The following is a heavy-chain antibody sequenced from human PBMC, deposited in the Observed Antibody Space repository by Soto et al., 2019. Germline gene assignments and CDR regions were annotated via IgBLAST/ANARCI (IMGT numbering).Heavy chain of an antibody. J-gene: IGHJ4*02. D-gene: IGHD2-15*01. V-gene: IGHV3-48*04. CDR2: IGSTGSVT. CDR1: GFTFSAYS. CDR3: ARYRQPDGIWTFDF. Sequence: GSLRLSCAASGFTFSAYSMNWVRQAPGKGLEWVSFIGSTGSVTHYADSVMGRSTISRDNARNSLYLQMNSLGVEDAAVYYCARYRQPDGIWTFDFWGRGAQVTVSS.